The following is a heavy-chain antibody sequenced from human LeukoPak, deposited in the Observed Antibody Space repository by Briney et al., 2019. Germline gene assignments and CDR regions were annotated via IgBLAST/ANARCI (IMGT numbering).Heavy chain of an antibody. D-gene: IGHD6-19*01. V-gene: IGHV4-59*08. CDR3: ARQLRGEAVAGHLQPFDY. J-gene: IGHJ4*02. CDR1: GGSISSYY. Sequence: SETLSLTCTVSGGSISSYYWNWIRQPPGKGLEWIGYFYYSGSTNYNPSLKSRVTISVDTSKNQFSLKLSSVTAADTAVYFCARQLRGEAVAGHLQPFDYWGQGTLVTVSS. CDR2: FYYSGST.